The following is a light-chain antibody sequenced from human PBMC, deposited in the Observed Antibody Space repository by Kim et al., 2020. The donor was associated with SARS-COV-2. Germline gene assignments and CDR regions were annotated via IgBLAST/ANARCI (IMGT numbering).Light chain of an antibody. CDR3: LQYDSFPYT. V-gene: IGKV1-17*01. CDR2: AVS. CDR1: QGMRKR. Sequence: DIQMTQSPSSLSASVGDRVTITCRASQGMRKRLGWYQQKAGEAPRRLIYAVSSLQSGVPSRFSGSGSETEFTLTINSLQPEDFATYYCLQYDSFPYTFGRGTKLEI. J-gene: IGKJ2*01.